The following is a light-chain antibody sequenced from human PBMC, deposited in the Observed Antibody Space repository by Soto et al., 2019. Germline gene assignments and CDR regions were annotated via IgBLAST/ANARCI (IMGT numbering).Light chain of an antibody. CDR1: QSVSSN. V-gene: IGKV3-15*01. CDR2: GAS. J-gene: IGKJ5*01. CDR3: QQYNNLPPIT. Sequence: IVMSQSPATLSVSPGERATLSCRASQSVSSNLAWYQQKPGQAPRLLIYGASTRATGIPARFSGSGSGTEFTLTISSLQSEDFAVYYCQQYNNLPPITFGQGTRLEIK.